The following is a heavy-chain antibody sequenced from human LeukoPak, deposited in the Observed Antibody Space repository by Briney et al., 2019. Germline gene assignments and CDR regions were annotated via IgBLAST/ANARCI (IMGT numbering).Heavy chain of an antibody. D-gene: IGHD3-22*01. CDR2: IYRSGTT. J-gene: IGHJ4*02. Sequence: SETLSLTCTVSGDSGSYFYNWIRQPAGKGLEWTGRIYRSGTTYYNPSLKSRVAMSVDTSKNQFSLKLRSVTAADTGLYFCALLGSSALDYWGQGALVTVSS. V-gene: IGHV4-4*07. CDR3: ALLGSSALDY. CDR1: GDSGSYFY.